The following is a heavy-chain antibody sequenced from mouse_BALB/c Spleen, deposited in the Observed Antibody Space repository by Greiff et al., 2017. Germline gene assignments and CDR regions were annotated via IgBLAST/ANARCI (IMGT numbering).Heavy chain of an antibody. Sequence: DVQLVESGGGLVKPGGSLKLSCAASGFTFSSYAMSWVRQTPEKRLEWVASISSGGSTYYPDSVKGRFTISRDNARNILYLQMSSLRSEDTAMYYCARGQGYGNYLYYFDYWGQGTTLTVSS. CDR3: ARGQGYGNYLYYFDY. CDR1: GFTFSSYA. CDR2: ISSGGST. J-gene: IGHJ2*01. D-gene: IGHD2-10*02. V-gene: IGHV5-6-5*01.